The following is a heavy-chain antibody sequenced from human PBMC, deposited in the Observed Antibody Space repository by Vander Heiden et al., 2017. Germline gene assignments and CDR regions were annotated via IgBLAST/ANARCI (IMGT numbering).Heavy chain of an antibody. V-gene: IGHV4-39*01. CDR2: FSSGGST. J-gene: IGHJ4*02. CDR3: VRPPDSSGYYHGFDQ. CDR1: GGSIRSSAYY. D-gene: IGHD3-22*01. Sequence: QLQLQESGPGLVKPSETLSLICTVSGGSIRSSAYYWGWIRQSPGKGLEWIGIFSSGGSTYYNPSLKSRVIISVDRSKNQFSLKLSSVTAADTAVYYCVRPPDSSGYYHGFDQWGQGTLVTVSS.